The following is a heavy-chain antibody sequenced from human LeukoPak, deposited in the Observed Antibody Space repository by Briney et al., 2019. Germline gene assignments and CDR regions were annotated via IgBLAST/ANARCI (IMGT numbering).Heavy chain of an antibody. Sequence: PSETVSLTCTVSGGSISSYYWGWIRQPPGKGLEWIGSIYYSGSTYYNPSLKSRVSISVDTSQNQFSLKLSSVTAADTAVYYCAKLESLFVGSSWFDYWGQGTLVTVSS. CDR3: AKLESLFVGSSWFDY. CDR2: IYYSGST. CDR1: GGSISSYY. V-gene: IGHV4-39*07. D-gene: IGHD6-13*01. J-gene: IGHJ4*02.